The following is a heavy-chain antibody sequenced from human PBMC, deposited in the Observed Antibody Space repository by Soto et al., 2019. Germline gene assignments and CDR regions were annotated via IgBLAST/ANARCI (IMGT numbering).Heavy chain of an antibody. CDR1: GFTFSSYS. CDR3: ARTGPLPYSSGWGGTFDY. D-gene: IGHD6-19*01. V-gene: IGHV3-21*01. Sequence: GGSLRLSCAASGFTFSSYSMNWVRQAPGKGLEWVSSISSSSSYIYYADSVKGRFTISRDNAKNSLYLQMNSLRAEDTAVYYCARTGPLPYSSGWGGTFDYWGQGTLVTVSS. CDR2: ISSSSSYI. J-gene: IGHJ4*02.